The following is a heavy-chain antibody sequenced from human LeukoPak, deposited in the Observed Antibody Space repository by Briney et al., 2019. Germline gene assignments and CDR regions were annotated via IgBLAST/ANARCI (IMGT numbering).Heavy chain of an antibody. CDR3: AKGTKYYDSSGYYHDAFDI. CDR1: RFTFSNYG. J-gene: IGHJ3*02. Sequence: GGSLRLSCAASRFTFSNYGMSWVRQAPGKGLEWVSAISGSGGSTYYADSVKGRFTISRDNSKNTLYLQMNSLRAEDTAVYYCAKGTKYYDSSGYYHDAFDIWGQGTMVTVSS. V-gene: IGHV3-23*01. CDR2: ISGSGGST. D-gene: IGHD3-22*01.